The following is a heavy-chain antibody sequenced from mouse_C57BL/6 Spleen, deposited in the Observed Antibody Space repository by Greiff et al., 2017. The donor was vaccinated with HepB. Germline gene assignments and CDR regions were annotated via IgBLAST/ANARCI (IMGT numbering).Heavy chain of an antibody. D-gene: IGHD1-1*01. V-gene: IGHV2-2*01. CDR3: ARPPYYYGSSSYWYFDV. J-gene: IGHJ1*03. CDR2: IWSGGST. CDR1: GFSLTSYG. Sequence: VQLQQSGPGLVQPSQSLSITCTVSGFSLTSYGVHWVRQSPGKGLEWLGVIWSGGSTDYNAAFISRLSISKDNSKSQVFFKMNSLQADDTAIYYCARPPYYYGSSSYWYFDVWGTGTTVTVSS.